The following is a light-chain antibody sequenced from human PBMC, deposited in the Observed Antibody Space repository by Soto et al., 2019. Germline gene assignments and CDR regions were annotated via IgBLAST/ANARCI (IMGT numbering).Light chain of an antibody. CDR2: GAS. J-gene: IGKJ1*01. CDR1: QSVSSSY. CDR3: QQYNNWPPSWT. Sequence: EIGLTQSPGQLSLSAGHRATPNSAASQSVSSSYLAWYQQKPGKAPRLLIDGASTRATGIPVRFSGSGSGTEFTLTISSLQSEDFAVYYCQQYNNWPPSWTFGQGTKVDIK. V-gene: IGKV3-15*01.